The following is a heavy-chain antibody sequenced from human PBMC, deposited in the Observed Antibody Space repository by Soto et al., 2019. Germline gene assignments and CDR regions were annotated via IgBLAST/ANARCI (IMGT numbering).Heavy chain of an antibody. CDR2: VNPNNGDT. V-gene: IGHV1-8*02. D-gene: IGHD3-10*01. Sequence: QVQLVQSGAELKKPGASVKVSCKASGYNFFNYDINWVRQATGQGPEWIGWVNPNNGDTGYGVRFQGRVTLTTDISTTTAYMELTSLRLDDTAIYYCAKVSRRGSAIDFDYWGQGTLITVSS. J-gene: IGHJ4*02. CDR3: AKVSRRGSAIDFDY. CDR1: GYNFFNYD.